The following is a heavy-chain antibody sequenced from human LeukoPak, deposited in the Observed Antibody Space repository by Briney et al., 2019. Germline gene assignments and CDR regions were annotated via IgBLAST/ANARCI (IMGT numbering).Heavy chain of an antibody. CDR1: GGTFSSYA. D-gene: IGHD3-10*01. CDR2: INPHSGAT. CDR3: ARGRTMIRGVSWFDP. V-gene: IGHV1-2*02. J-gene: IGHJ5*02. Sequence: ASVKVSCKASGGTFSSYAISWVRQAPGQGLEWMGWINPHSGATKYAQQFQVRVTMIRDTSISTAYMELSSLRSDDTAVYYCARGRTMIRGVSWFDPWGQGTLVSVSS.